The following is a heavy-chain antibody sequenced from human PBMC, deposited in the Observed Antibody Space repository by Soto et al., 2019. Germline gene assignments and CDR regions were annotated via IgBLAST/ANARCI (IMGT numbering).Heavy chain of an antibody. Sequence: SLRLSCADSGFSFSTYSMSWVRQTPGKGLEWVSAITATGDRTYYADSVTGRFTISRDNSKKTHYLQMTSLRAEDTAMYYCATMNGYFEYWGQGTPVTVSS. J-gene: IGHJ4*02. CDR3: ATMNGYFEY. D-gene: IGHD3-22*01. CDR2: ITATGDRT. CDR1: GFSFSTYS. V-gene: IGHV3-23*01.